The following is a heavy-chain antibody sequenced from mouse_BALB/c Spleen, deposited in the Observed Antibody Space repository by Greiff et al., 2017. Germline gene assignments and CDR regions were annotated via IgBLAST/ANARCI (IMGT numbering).Heavy chain of an antibody. CDR2: SRNKANDYTT. D-gene: IGHD2-1*01. CDR1: GFTFSDFY. J-gene: IGHJ4*01. V-gene: IGHV7-1*02. CDR3: ARVYGKKRMDY. Sequence: EVKVVESGGGLVQPGGSLRLSCATSGFTFSDFYMEWVRQPPGKRLEWIAASRNKANDYTTEYSASVKGRFIVSRDTSQSILYLQMNALRAEDTAIYYCARVYGKKRMDYWGQGTSVTVSS.